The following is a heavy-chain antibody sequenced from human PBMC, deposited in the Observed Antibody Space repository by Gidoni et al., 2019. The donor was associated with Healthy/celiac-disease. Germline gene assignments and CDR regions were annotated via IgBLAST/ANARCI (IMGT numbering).Heavy chain of an antibody. Sequence: QVQLQQWGAGLLKPPETLSLTCAVYGGSFSGYYWSWIRQPPGKGLEWIGEINHSGSTNYNPSLKSRVTISVDTSKNQFSLKLSSVTAADTAVYYCARRISGSYGYWGQGTLVTVSS. D-gene: IGHD1-26*01. CDR3: ARRISGSYGY. V-gene: IGHV4-34*01. CDR2: INHSGST. J-gene: IGHJ4*02. CDR1: GGSFSGYY.